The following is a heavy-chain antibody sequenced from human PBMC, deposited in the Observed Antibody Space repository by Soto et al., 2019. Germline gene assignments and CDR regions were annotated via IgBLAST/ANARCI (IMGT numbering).Heavy chain of an antibody. V-gene: IGHV3-7*01. D-gene: IGHD6-13*01. J-gene: IGHJ4*02. CDR3: AREGIAAAGDY. CDR1: GFTFSSYW. CDR2: IKQDGSEK. Sequence: GGSLRLSCAASGFTFSSYWMSWVRQAPGKGLEWVANIKQDGSEKNYVDSVKGRFTISRDNAKNSVYLQMSSLRAEDTAVYFCAREGIAAAGDYWGQGTLVTVSS.